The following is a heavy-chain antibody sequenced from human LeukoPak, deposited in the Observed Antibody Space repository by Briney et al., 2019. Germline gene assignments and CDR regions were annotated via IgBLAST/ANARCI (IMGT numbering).Heavy chain of an antibody. D-gene: IGHD5/OR15-5a*01. CDR1: GYTFTRYG. CDR2: ISDYSGNT. Sequence: GASVKVSCKASGYTFTRYGISWVRQAPGQGLEWMGWISDYSGNTNYAQKLQGRVTMTTDTSTSTAYMELRSLRSDDTAVYYCARVGYGVYSFGRRPRLYDLDVWGQGTTVTVSS. CDR3: ARVGYGVYSFGRRPRLYDLDV. V-gene: IGHV1-18*01. J-gene: IGHJ6*02.